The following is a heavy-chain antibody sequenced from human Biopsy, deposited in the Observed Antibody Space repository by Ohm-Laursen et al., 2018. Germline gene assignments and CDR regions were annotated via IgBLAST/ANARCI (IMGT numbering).Heavy chain of an antibody. CDR1: GYTFSSYG. CDR2: ISTYNGNT. Sequence: ASVKVSCKASGYTFSSYGINWVRQAPGQGLEWLGWISTYNGNTNYAQNLQGRVTMTTDTSTSTAYMELRSLRSGDTAVYYCARGGTLVVVPTAVLHSFDIWGQGTMVTVSS. CDR3: ARGGTLVVVPTAVLHSFDI. V-gene: IGHV1-18*01. D-gene: IGHD2-2*01. J-gene: IGHJ3*02.